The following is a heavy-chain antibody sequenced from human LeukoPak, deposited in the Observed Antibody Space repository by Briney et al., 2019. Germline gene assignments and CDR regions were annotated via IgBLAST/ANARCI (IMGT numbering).Heavy chain of an antibody. J-gene: IGHJ4*02. CDR3: AKLEFLVRSFLDY. CDR2: ISGSGGST. Sequence: GGSLRLSCAASGFTFSSYAMSWVRQAPGKGLEWVSAISGSGGSTYYADSVKGRFTISRDNSKNTLYLQMNSLRAEDTAVYYWAKLEFLVRSFLDYWGQGTLVTVSS. CDR1: GFTFSSYA. D-gene: IGHD3-10*01. V-gene: IGHV3-23*01.